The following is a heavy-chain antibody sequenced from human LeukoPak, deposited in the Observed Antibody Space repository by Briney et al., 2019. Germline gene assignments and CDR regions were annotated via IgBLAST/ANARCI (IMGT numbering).Heavy chain of an antibody. J-gene: IGHJ4*02. V-gene: IGHV4-61*02. CDR2: IYTSGST. D-gene: IGHD3-16*01. CDR3: AREEAGGIDY. CDR1: GGSISSGSYY. Sequence: SETLSLTCTVSGGSISSGSYYWSWIRQPAGKGLEWIGRIYTSGSTNYNPSLKSRVTISVDTSKNQFSLKLSSVTAADTAVYYCAREEAGGIDYWGQGTLVTVSS.